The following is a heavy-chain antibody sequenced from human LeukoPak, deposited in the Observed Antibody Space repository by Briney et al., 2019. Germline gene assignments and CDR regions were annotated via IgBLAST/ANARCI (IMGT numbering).Heavy chain of an antibody. Sequence: PGGSLRLSCAASGFTFSSFAMNWVRQAPGKGLEWVSAMSGSGGGTYYADSVEGRFTISKDNSQNTLYLQMSSLSAEDTAVYYCAKGRMGTTFDDWGQGTLVTVSS. J-gene: IGHJ4*02. CDR3: AKGRMGTTFDD. D-gene: IGHD4-11*01. CDR2: MSGSGGGT. V-gene: IGHV3-23*01. CDR1: GFTFSSFA.